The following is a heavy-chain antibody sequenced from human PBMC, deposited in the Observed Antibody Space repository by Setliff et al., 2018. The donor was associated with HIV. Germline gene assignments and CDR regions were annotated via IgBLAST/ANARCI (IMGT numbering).Heavy chain of an antibody. CDR1: GGSFSGYC. CDR2: IQHSGRI. Sequence: SETLSLTCAVYGGSFSGYCWSWIRPPPGNGLEWIGEIQHSGRINYNPSLRSRVTTSVDTSKNQFSLRLRSVTAAPSAVYYCAGVSCSSGYSIPRYYYYSMDVWGKGTTVTVSS. J-gene: IGHJ6*03. D-gene: IGHD6-13*01. V-gene: IGHV4-34*01. CDR3: AGVSCSSGYSIPRYYYYSMDV.